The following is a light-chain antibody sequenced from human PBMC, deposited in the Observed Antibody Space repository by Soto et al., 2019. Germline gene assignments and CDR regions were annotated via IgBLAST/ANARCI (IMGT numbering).Light chain of an antibody. Sequence: DIQMTLSPSTLSGSVGGRVTITSRASQTISSWLAWYKQKLGKAPKLMIYKASTLKSGVPSRFRGSGSGTEFTLTISSLKPDDFETYYCQHYNSYSEAFGQGTKVDIK. CDR2: KAS. CDR1: QTISSW. V-gene: IGKV1-5*03. J-gene: IGKJ1*01. CDR3: QHYNSYSEA.